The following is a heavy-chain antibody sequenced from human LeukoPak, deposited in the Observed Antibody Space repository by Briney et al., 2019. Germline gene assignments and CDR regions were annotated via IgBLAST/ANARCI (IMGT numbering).Heavy chain of an antibody. J-gene: IGHJ6*02. Sequence: ASVKVSCKASGYTFTSYDINWVRQATGQGLEWMGWMNPNSGNTGYAQKFQGRVTMTRNTSISTAYMGLSSLRSEDTAVYYCARTTSRKHDFWSGYGKGYYYYYGMDVWGQGTTVTVSS. CDR1: GYTFTSYD. CDR2: MNPNSGNT. D-gene: IGHD3-3*01. V-gene: IGHV1-8*01. CDR3: ARTTSRKHDFWSGYGKGYYYYYGMDV.